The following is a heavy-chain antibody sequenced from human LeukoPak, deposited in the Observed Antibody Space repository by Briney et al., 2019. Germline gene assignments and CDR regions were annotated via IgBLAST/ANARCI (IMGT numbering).Heavy chain of an antibody. CDR3: ARVFWRYDYFWGSPRRNDNWFYP. CDR2: INHSGST. J-gene: IGHJ5*02. D-gene: IGHD3-16*01. Sequence: SETQSLTCAVYGGSFSGYYWSWIRQPPGKGLEWIGEINHSGSTNYNPSLKSRVTISVGTSKNQFSLKLSSVTAAATAGSSLARVFWRYDYFWGSPRRNDNWFYPWGQGTLVTVSS. V-gene: IGHV4-34*01. CDR1: GGSFSGYY.